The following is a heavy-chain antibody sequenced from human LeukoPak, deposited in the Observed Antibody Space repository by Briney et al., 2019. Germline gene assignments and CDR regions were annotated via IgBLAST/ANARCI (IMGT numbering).Heavy chain of an antibody. D-gene: IGHD3-10*01. CDR3: ARDMGYGSGSSYGMDV. V-gene: IGHV3-13*05. CDR2: IGTAGDP. J-gene: IGHJ6*02. Sequence: GSLRLSCAASGFTFSSYDMHRVRQATGKGLEWVSAIGTAGDPYYPGSVKGRFTISRENAKNSLYLQMNSLRAGDTAVYYCARDMGYGSGSSYGMDVWGQGTTVTVSS. CDR1: GFTFSSYD.